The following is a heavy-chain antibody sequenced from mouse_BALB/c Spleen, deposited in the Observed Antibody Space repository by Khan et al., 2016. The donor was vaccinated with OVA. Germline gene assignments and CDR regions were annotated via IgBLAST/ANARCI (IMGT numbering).Heavy chain of an antibody. D-gene: IGHD1-1*01. V-gene: IGHV3-2*02. CDR2: ISYSGNT. CDR3: ARVYGGDFDY. Sequence: VQLQQSGPGLVKPSQSLSLTCTVTGYSITTDYAWNWIRQFPGNKLEWMGYISYSGNTKYNPSHKSRISITRDTSKNQFFLQLKSVTTEDTARYYCARVYGGDFDYWGQGTTLTVSS. J-gene: IGHJ2*01. CDR1: GYSITTDYA.